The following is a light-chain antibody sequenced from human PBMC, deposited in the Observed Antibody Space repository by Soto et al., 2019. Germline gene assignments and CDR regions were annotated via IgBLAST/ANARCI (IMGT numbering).Light chain of an antibody. CDR2: DAS. CDR3: QQYGTLIT. V-gene: IGKV3-20*01. Sequence: EIVLTQSPGTLSLSPGERATLSCRASQSVGNTYLAWYQQKPGQAPSLLIYDASSRATDIPDRFSGSGSGTDFTLTISRLEPEYFAVYYCQQYGTLITFGQGTRLEIK. CDR1: QSVGNTY. J-gene: IGKJ5*01.